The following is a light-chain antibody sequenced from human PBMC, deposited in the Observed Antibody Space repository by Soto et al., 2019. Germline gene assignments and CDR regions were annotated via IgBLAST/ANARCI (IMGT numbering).Light chain of an antibody. CDR2: DAS. Sequence: EIVLTQSPAILSLSPGERATLSCRASQSVGRYLVWYQQKPGQAPSLLIYDASNRATGVPARFSGSGSGTDFTLTISSLESEDCAVYYCQHRNNWPWTLGQGTRVEIK. CDR3: QHRNNWPWT. V-gene: IGKV3-11*01. J-gene: IGKJ1*01. CDR1: QSVGRY.